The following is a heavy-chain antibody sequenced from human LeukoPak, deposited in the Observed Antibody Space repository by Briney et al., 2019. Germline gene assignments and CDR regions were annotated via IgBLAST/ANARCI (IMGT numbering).Heavy chain of an antibody. CDR2: IWYDGSKE. CDR3: ARDRLDTAMVALGY. D-gene: IGHD5-18*01. CDR1: GFTFRSNG. V-gene: IGHV3-30*02. J-gene: IGHJ4*02. Sequence: PGGSLRLSCAASGFTFRSNGMNWVRQAPGKGLEWVAIIWYDGSKEYYADSVKGRFTISRDNSKNTVYLQMDSLRAEDTAVYYCARDRLDTAMVALGYWGQGTLVTVSS.